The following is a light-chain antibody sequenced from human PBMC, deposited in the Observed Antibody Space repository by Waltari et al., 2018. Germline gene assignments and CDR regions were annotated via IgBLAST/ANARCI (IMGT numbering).Light chain of an antibody. Sequence: IQLTQSPSSLSASVGDRLTITCRSTQCISSILACYQQNPRKAPKVLIYAASTLQSGVPSRFSGSESGTDFTHTSSSLQPEDFATYYCQQLNSYLITFGQGTRLEIK. V-gene: IGKV1-9*01. CDR2: AAS. CDR1: QCISSI. J-gene: IGKJ5*01. CDR3: QQLNSYLIT.